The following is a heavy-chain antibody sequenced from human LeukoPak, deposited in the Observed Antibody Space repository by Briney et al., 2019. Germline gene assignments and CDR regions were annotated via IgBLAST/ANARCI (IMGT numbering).Heavy chain of an antibody. V-gene: IGHV1-18*01. CDR2: ISAYNGNT. D-gene: IGHD2-2*01. Sequence: ASVKVSCKASGYTFTSYGISWVRQAPGQGLEWMGWISAYNGNTNYAQRLQGRVTMTTDTSTSTAYMELRSLRSDDTAVYYCARAPFIVVVPAAPSYDFDYWGQGTLVTVFS. CDR3: ARAPFIVVVPAAPSYDFDY. CDR1: GYTFTSYG. J-gene: IGHJ4*02.